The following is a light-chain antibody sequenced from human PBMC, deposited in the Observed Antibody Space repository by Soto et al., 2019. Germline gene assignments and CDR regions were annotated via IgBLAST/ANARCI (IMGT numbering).Light chain of an antibody. CDR1: QTVRNTY. CDR3: QQYGRSPRFT. Sequence: EIVLTQSPGTLSLSPGDRATLACRASQTVRNTYLAWYQQKPGQAPRLLIYGASSRATGIPDRFSGSGSGTDFTLTINRLEPEDFAVYYCQQYGRSPRFTFGPGTKVDI. CDR2: GAS. J-gene: IGKJ3*01. V-gene: IGKV3-20*01.